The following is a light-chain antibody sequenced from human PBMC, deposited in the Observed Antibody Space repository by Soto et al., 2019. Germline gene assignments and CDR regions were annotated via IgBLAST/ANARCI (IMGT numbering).Light chain of an antibody. CDR1: SSDVGGYNY. CDR3: FSYTSSRTYV. CDR2: DVS. Sequence: QSALTQPASVSGSPGQSITISCTGTSSDVGGYNYVSWYQQHPGKAPKLMIYDVSNRPSGVSTRFSGSKSGNTASLTISGLQADDEADYYCFSYTSSRTYVFATGTKVTVL. J-gene: IGLJ1*01. V-gene: IGLV2-14*01.